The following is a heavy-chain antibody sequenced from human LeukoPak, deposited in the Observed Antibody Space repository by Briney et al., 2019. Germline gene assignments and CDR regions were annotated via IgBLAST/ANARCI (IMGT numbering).Heavy chain of an antibody. CDR1: GYTFTSYD. CDR3: SSGTYYNPYFYMDV. Sequence: SVKVSCKASGYTFTSYDINWVRQAPGQGLEWMGGIIPISGTPNYAQKFQDRVTISADESTNTAFLELSSLRSEDTAVYYCSSGTYYNPYFYMDVWGKGTTVTISS. D-gene: IGHD3-10*01. V-gene: IGHV1-69*13. CDR2: IIPISGTP. J-gene: IGHJ6*03.